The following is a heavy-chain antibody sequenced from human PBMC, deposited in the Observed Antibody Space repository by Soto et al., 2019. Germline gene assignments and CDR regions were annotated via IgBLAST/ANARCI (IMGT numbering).Heavy chain of an antibody. CDR2: IYESGTT. Sequence: SETRSLTCAVSGGAVKTYDGSGSRPAPGKGLGWMGYIYESGTTNSNPSLKRRVAISVDTSKNQFSLNLSSVTAADTAVYYCAGSLTYYNGTSRYLSFDYWGPGTQVTVSS. J-gene: IGHJ4*02. V-gene: IGHV4-59*02. D-gene: IGHD3-22*01. CDR3: AGSLTYYNGTSRYLSFDY. CDR1: GGAVKTYD.